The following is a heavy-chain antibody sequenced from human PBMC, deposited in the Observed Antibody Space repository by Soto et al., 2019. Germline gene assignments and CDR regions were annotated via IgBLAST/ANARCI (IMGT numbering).Heavy chain of an antibody. CDR3: AKDYSSSNYYFDD. V-gene: IGHV3-30*18. J-gene: IGHJ4*02. Sequence: QVQLVESGGGVVQPGRSLRLSCAASGFTFRGCGMHWVRQAPGKGLEWVALISYDGTNKYYADTVKGRFTISRDNSKNTVQLKMNSLAAEDTAVYFCAKDYSSSNYYFDDGGQGTLVTVSS. D-gene: IGHD6-13*01. CDR1: GFTFRGCG. CDR2: ISYDGTNK.